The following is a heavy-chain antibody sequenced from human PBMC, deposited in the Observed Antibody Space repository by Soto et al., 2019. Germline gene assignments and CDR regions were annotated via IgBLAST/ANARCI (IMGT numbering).Heavy chain of an antibody. Sequence: ASVKVSCKASSYTFTNYGISWVRQAPGQGLEWMGWITTYNGNTNYAQNVQGRVTMTTDTSTSTAYMELRSLRSDDTAVYYCARHGWNSNFLDYWGQGTPVTVSS. CDR2: ITTYNGNT. CDR1: SYTFTNYG. D-gene: IGHD6-19*01. CDR3: ARHGWNSNFLDY. J-gene: IGHJ4*02. V-gene: IGHV1-18*01.